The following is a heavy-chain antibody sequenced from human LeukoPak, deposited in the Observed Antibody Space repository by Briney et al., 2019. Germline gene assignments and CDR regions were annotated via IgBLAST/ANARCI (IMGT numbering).Heavy chain of an antibody. CDR3: ARASGRGYNYGYSY. D-gene: IGHD5-18*01. J-gene: IGHJ4*02. CDR1: GDSISSGDYY. CDR2: IYYSGST. Sequence: SETLSLTCTVSGDSISSGDYYWSWIRQPPGKGLEWIGYIYYSGSTYYNPPLKSRVTISVDTSKNQFSLKLSSVTAADTAVYYCARASGRGYNYGYSYWGQGTLVTVSS. V-gene: IGHV4-30-4*01.